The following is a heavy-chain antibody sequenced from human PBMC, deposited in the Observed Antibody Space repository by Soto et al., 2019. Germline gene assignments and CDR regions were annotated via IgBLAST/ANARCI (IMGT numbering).Heavy chain of an antibody. D-gene: IGHD2-15*01. J-gene: IGHJ4*02. CDR2: IIPILGIA. V-gene: IGHV1-69*02. CDR1: GGALSSNT. Sequence: TSVKVTCKDSGGALSSNTISWVRQAPGQGLEWMGRIIPILGIANYAQKFQGRVTITADKSTSTAYMELSSLRSEDTAVYYCARAKGYCSGGSCRPLDYWGQGTLVTVSS. CDR3: ARAKGYCSGGSCRPLDY.